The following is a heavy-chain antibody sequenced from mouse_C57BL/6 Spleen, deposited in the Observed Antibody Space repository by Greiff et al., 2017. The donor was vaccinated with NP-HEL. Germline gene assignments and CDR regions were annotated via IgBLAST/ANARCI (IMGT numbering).Heavy chain of an antibody. Sequence: QVQLQESGAELVKPGASVKISCKASGYAFSSYWMNWVKQRPGKGLEWIGQIYPGDGDTNYNGKFKGKATLTADQSSSTAYMQLSSLTSEDSAVYFCARRGVVSTFAYWGQGTLVTVSA. CDR2: IYPGDGDT. J-gene: IGHJ3*01. CDR3: ARRGVVSTFAY. V-gene: IGHV1-80*01. D-gene: IGHD1-1*01. CDR1: GYAFSSYW.